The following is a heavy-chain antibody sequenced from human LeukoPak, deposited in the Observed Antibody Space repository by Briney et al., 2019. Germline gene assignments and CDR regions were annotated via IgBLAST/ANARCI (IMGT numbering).Heavy chain of an antibody. CDR1: GGSISSGGYY. Sequence: SETLSLTCTVSGGSISSGGYYWSWIRQHPGKGLEWIGYIYYSGSTYYNPSLKSRVTISVDTSKNQFPLKLSSVTAADTAVYYCARDLWPFGDIVVVPAAIAMPIWGQGTMVTVSS. CDR2: IYYSGST. V-gene: IGHV4-31*03. D-gene: IGHD2-2*01. CDR3: ARDLWPFGDIVVVPAAIAMPI. J-gene: IGHJ3*02.